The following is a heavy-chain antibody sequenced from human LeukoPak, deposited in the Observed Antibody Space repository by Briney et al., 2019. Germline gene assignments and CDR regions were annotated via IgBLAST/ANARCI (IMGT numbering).Heavy chain of an antibody. CDR1: GFTFSSYS. CDR3: ARDHNYAFDN. D-gene: IGHD1-1*01. CDR2: IWIDRGNT. J-gene: IGHJ4*02. V-gene: IGHV3-48*01. Sequence: PGRSLRLSCAASGFTFSSYSMNWVRQAPGKGLEWISYIWIDRGNTKYADSVRGRFTISTDKAKNSLYLQMNSLRVEDTAVYYCARDHNYAFDNWGQGTLVSVAS.